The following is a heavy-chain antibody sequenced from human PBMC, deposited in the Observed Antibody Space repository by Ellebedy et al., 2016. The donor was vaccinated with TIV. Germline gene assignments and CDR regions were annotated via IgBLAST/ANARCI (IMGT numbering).Heavy chain of an antibody. D-gene: IGHD4-17*01. CDR3: ARGDHDYGDSFDY. J-gene: IGHJ4*02. CDR2: ISSNGRST. Sequence: GGSLRLXCSASGFTFSSYAMRWVRQAPGKGLEYVSGISSNGRSTFYADSVKGRFTISRDNTNNTLHLQMNSLRADDTALYYCARGDHDYGDSFDYWGQGILVTVSS. CDR1: GFTFSSYA. V-gene: IGHV3-64*04.